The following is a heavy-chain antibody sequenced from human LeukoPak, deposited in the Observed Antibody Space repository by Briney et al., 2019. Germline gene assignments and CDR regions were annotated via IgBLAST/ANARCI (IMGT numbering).Heavy chain of an antibody. CDR1: GFTFSSYA. J-gene: IGHJ4*02. CDR3: AKVYGGYYDSSGYSARESYYFDY. CDR2: ISGSGGST. V-gene: IGHV3-23*01. Sequence: GGSLRLSCAASGFTFSSYAMRWVRQAPGKGLEWVSAISGSGGSTYYADSVKGRFTISRDNSKNTLYLQMNSLRAEDTAVYYCAKVYGGYYDSSGYSARESYYFDYWGQGTLVTVSS. D-gene: IGHD3-22*01.